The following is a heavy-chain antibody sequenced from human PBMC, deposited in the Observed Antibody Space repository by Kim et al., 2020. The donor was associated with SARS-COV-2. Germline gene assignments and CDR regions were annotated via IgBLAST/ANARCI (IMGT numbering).Heavy chain of an antibody. CDR3: ARGTMVRGVIPNFDY. Sequence: GSVKGLFTIARETANNSLYLQMNSLRAGDTAVYYCARGTMVRGVIPNFDYWGQGTLVTVSS. D-gene: IGHD3-10*01. V-gene: IGHV3-13*01. J-gene: IGHJ4*02.